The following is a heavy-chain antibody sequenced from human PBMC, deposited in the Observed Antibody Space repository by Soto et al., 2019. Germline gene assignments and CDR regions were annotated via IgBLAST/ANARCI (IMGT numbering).Heavy chain of an antibody. Sequence: QEQLVQSGAEVKKPGASVKVSCKASGYTFSGYYIHWLRHAPGQGLEWMGWINPNSGGTNYAQKFQGRVTVTRDTTTSTAYMALSRLTSDDTAVYYCARSLTEGYCTITGCYTRPLYGMDVWGQGTTVTVSS. J-gene: IGHJ6*02. V-gene: IGHV1-2*02. D-gene: IGHD2-2*02. CDR2: INPNSGGT. CDR1: GYTFSGYY. CDR3: ARSLTEGYCTITGCYTRPLYGMDV.